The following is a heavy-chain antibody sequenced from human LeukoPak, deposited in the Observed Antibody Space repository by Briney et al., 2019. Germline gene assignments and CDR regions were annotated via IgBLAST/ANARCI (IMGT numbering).Heavy chain of an antibody. CDR3: ARGIYYDSSGSDF. CDR2: ISYDGSNK. D-gene: IGHD3-22*01. CDR1: GFTFSRNA. V-gene: IGHV3-30*04. J-gene: IGHJ4*02. Sequence: GGSLRLSCAASGFTFSRNAMSWVRQAPGKGLEWVAVISYDGSNKYYADSVKGRFTISRDNSKNTLYLQMNSLRAEDTAVYYCARGIYYDSSGSDFWGQGTLVTVSS.